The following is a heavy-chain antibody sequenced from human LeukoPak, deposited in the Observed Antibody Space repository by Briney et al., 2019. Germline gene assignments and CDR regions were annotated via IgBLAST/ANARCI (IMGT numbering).Heavy chain of an antibody. CDR2: IIPIFGTA. CDR3: AISEYQPLYYYYYMDV. J-gene: IGHJ6*03. V-gene: IGHV1-69*13. D-gene: IGHD2-2*01. Sequence: SVKVSCKASGGTFSSYAISWVRQAPGQGLEWMGGIIPIFGTANYAQKFQGRVTITADESTSTAYMELSSLRSEDTAVYYCAISEYQPLYYYYYMDVWGKGTTVTVSS. CDR1: GGTFSSYA.